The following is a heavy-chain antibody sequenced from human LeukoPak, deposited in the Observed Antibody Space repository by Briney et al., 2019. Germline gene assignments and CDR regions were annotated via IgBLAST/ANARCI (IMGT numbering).Heavy chain of an antibody. D-gene: IGHD3-22*01. J-gene: IGHJ4*02. Sequence: SETLSLTCTVSGAPISSYYWSWIRQPPGKGLEWIGDIYYSGSIKYNPSLKSRVTMSVDTSKNQFSLKLSSVTAADTAIYYCARENPSGYYNRPIDYWGQGTLVTVSS. CDR2: IYYSGSI. CDR3: ARENPSGYYNRPIDY. CDR1: GAPISSYY. V-gene: IGHV4-59*01.